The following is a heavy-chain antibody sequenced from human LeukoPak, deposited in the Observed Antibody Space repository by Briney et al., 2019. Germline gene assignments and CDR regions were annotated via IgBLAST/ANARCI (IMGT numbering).Heavy chain of an antibody. D-gene: IGHD1-26*01. J-gene: IGHJ4*02. CDR1: GGTFSSYA. CDR2: IIPILGIA. V-gene: IGHV1-69*04. CDR3: ATVSWELWYYFDY. Sequence: SVKVSCKASGGTFSSYAISWVRQAPGQGLEWMGRIIPILGIANYAQKFQGRVTMTEDTSTDTAYMELSSLRSEDTAVYYCATVSWELWYYFDYWGQGTLVTVSS.